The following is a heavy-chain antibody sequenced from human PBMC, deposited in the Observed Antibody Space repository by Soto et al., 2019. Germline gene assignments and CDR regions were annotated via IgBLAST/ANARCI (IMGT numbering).Heavy chain of an antibody. Sequence: SDTLSLTSYVSGASISSSNWWSWGRQPPGKGLEWIGENYHSGSTNYNPSLKSRVTISVYKSKNQFSLKLSSVPAADTAVYYCARRQSDFWSGYDFDYWGQGTLVTVSS. CDR2: NYHSGST. J-gene: IGHJ4*02. CDR3: ARRQSDFWSGYDFDY. D-gene: IGHD3-3*01. CDR1: GASISSSNW. V-gene: IGHV4-4*02.